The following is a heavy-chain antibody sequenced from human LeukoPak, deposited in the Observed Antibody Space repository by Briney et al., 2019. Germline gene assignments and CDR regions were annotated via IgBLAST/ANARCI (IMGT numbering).Heavy chain of an antibody. CDR2: IIPILGIA. CDR1: GGTFSSYA. V-gene: IGHV1-69*04. Sequence: SVKVSCKASGGTFSSYAISWVRQAPGQGLEWMGRIIPILGIANYAQKFQGRVTLTMDESTSTAYMELSSLRSEDTAVYYCAAGEFYYDSSGYYHVFWGQGTRVTVSS. D-gene: IGHD3-22*01. CDR3: AAGEFYYDSSGYYHVF. J-gene: IGHJ3*01.